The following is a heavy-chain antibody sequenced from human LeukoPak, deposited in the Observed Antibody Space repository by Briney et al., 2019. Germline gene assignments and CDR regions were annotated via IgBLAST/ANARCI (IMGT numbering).Heavy chain of an antibody. Sequence: GGSLRLSCAASGFVFGSYVMHWVRQPPGKGLEWVSRISHDGSVTNYADSVKGRFTVSRDNAKNSLYLQMNSLRAEDTAVYYCARDGGVDAFDIWGQGTMVTVSS. J-gene: IGHJ3*02. D-gene: IGHD3-3*01. CDR3: ARDGGVDAFDI. CDR1: GFVFGSYV. CDR2: ISHDGSVT. V-gene: IGHV3-74*01.